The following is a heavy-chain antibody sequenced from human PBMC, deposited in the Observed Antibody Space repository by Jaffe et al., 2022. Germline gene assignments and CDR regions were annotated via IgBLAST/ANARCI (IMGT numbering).Heavy chain of an antibody. CDR1: GFTFSSYG. Sequence: QVQLVESGGGVVQPGGSLRLSCAASGFTFSSYGMHWVRQAPGKGLEWVAFIRYDGSNKYYADSVKGRFTISRDNSKNTLYLQMNSLRAEDTAVYYCAKDAPPVVYAMRGRYFDYWGQGTLVTVSS. CDR2: IRYDGSNK. D-gene: IGHD2-8*02. V-gene: IGHV3-30*02. CDR3: AKDAPPVVYAMRGRYFDY. J-gene: IGHJ4*02.